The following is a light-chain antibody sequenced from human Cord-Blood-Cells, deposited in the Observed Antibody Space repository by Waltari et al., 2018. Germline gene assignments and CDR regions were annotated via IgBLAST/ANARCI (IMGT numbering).Light chain of an antibody. CDR3: CSYAGSSTWV. Sequence: QSALTQPASVSGSPGQSITISCTGTSSDVGSYNLVSWYQQHPGKAPKLMIYGGSKRTSGVSNRFSGSKSGNTASLTISGLQAEDEADYYCCSYAGSSTWVFGGGTKLTVL. CDR1: SSDVGSYNL. J-gene: IGLJ3*02. V-gene: IGLV2-23*01. CDR2: GGS.